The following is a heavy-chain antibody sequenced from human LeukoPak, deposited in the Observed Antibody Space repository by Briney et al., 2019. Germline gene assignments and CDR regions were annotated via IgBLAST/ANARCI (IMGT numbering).Heavy chain of an antibody. CDR1: GGSFSGYY. J-gene: IGHJ6*03. D-gene: IGHD6-6*01. V-gene: IGHV4-34*01. CDR3: ARVGKAARPWRSYYYYMDV. CDR2: INHSGST. Sequence: SETLSLTFAVYGGSFSGYYWSWIRQPPGKGLEWIGEINHSGSTNYNPSLKSRVTISVDTSKNQFSLKLSSVTAADTAVYYCARVGKAARPWRSYYYYMDVWGKGTTVTVSS.